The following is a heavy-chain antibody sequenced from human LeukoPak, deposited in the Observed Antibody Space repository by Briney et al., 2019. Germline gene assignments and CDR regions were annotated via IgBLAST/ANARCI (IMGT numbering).Heavy chain of an antibody. J-gene: IGHJ5*02. CDR1: GFTFSSYA. CDR2: ISGSGGST. Sequence: PGGSLRLSCAASGFTFSSYAMSWVRQAPGKGREWVSAISGSGGSTYYADPVKGRFTISRDNSKNTLYLQMNSLRAEDTAVYYCAKDAGYYCSGGSCYRPWFDPWGQGTLVTVSS. V-gene: IGHV3-23*01. D-gene: IGHD2-15*01. CDR3: AKDAGYYCSGGSCYRPWFDP.